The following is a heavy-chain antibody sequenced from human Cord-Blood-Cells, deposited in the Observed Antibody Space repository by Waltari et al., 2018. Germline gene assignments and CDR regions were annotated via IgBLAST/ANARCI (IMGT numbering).Heavy chain of an antibody. D-gene: IGHD2-2*01. Sequence: QVQLVESGGGVVQPGRSLRLSCAASGFTFSSSAMPWVRQAPGTGLEWVAVISYDGSNKYYADSVKGRFTISRDNSKNTLYLQMNSLRAEDTAVYYCAREVIVVVPAAAYGMDVWGQGTTVTVSS. CDR2: ISYDGSNK. V-gene: IGHV3-30-3*01. J-gene: IGHJ6*02. CDR3: AREVIVVVPAAAYGMDV. CDR1: GFTFSSSA.